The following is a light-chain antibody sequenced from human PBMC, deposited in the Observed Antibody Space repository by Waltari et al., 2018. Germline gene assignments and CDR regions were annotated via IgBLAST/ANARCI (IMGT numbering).Light chain of an antibody. J-gene: IGKJ3*01. CDR3: QQYYSIPQVT. Sequence: DIQMTQSPSSLSASVGDRVTITCRASQGISNSLAWYQQKPGKAPKLLLYAASTLESGVPSRFSGSGSGTDYTLTISSLQPEDFATYYCQQYYSIPQVTFGPGTRVDFK. CDR1: QGISNS. V-gene: IGKV1-NL1*01. CDR2: AAS.